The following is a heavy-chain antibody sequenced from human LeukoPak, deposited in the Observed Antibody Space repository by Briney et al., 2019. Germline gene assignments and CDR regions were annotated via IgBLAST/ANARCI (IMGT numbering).Heavy chain of an antibody. D-gene: IGHD2-2*01. V-gene: IGHV1-8*01. Sequence: ASVKVSCKASGYTFTNYDINWVRQATGQGLEWMGWMNPNSGYTGYAQKFQGRFTMTRNTSINTAYMELSSLRSEDTAVYYCARGAVIPATMGYYGMDVWGQGTTVSVSS. CDR1: GYTFTNYD. J-gene: IGHJ6*02. CDR3: ARGAVIPATMGYYGMDV. CDR2: MNPNSGYT.